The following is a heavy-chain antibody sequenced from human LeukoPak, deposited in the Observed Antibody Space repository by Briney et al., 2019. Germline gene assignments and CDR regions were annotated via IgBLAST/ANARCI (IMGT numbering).Heavy chain of an antibody. CDR3: ARAGYCSSTSCYSWFDP. V-gene: IGHV1-2*02. CDR1: GYSFTGYY. J-gene: IGHJ5*02. CDR2: INPNSGGT. Sequence: ASLKSSSTASGYSFTGYYMHWVLQDPGQGLEWMGWINPNSGGTNYAQKFQGRVTMTRDTSISTAYMELSRLRSDDTAVYYCARAGYCSSTSCYSWFDPWGQGTLVTVSS. D-gene: IGHD2-2*02.